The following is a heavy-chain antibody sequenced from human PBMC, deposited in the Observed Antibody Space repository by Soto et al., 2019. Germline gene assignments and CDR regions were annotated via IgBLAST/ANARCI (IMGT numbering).Heavy chain of an antibody. CDR2: TYYRSKWYN. CDR3: ARDRRKGSGWYYYYGMDV. D-gene: IGHD6-19*01. J-gene: IGHJ6*02. V-gene: IGHV6-1*01. CDR1: WDSVSSNSAA. Sequence: PSQTLSLTCAISWDSVSSNSAAWNWIRQSPSRGLEWLGRTYYRSKWYNDYAVSVKSRITINPDTSKNQFSLQLNSVTPEDTAVYYCARDRRKGSGWYYYYGMDVWGRGTTVTVSS.